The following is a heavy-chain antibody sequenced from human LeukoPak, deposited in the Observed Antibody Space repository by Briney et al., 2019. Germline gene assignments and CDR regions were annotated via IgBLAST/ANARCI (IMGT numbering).Heavy chain of an antibody. CDR2: INPKSGDT. CDR3: ARGYCSGGSCYLVENWFDF. CDR1: GYTFSDYY. D-gene: IGHD2-15*01. J-gene: IGHJ5*01. Sequence: ASVKVSCKASGYTFSDYYMYWLRQAPGEGLEWMGRINPKSGDTNCAQNFQGRVTMTRDTSMNTAYMELSRLRSDDTAVYFCARGYCSGGSCYLVENWFDFWGQGTLVTVSS. V-gene: IGHV1-2*06.